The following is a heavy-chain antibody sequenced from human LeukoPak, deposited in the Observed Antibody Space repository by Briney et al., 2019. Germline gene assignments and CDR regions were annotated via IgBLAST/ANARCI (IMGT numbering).Heavy chain of an antibody. CDR2: INTDGSST. CDR3: ARGPIAARPPYNWFDP. J-gene: IGHJ5*02. V-gene: IGHV3-74*01. Sequence: GGSLRLSCAASGFTFSSYWMHWVRQAPGKGLVWVSRINTDGSSTSYADSVKGRFTISRDNSKNTLYLQMNSLRAEDTAVYYCARGPIAARPPYNWFDPWGQGTLVTVSS. D-gene: IGHD6-6*01. CDR1: GFTFSSYW.